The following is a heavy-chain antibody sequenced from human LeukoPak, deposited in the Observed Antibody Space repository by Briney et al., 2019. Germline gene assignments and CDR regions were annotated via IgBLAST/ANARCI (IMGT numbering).Heavy chain of an antibody. CDR1: GGSFSGYY. J-gene: IGHJ4*02. D-gene: IGHD6-19*01. CDR2: INLSGST. V-gene: IGHV4-34*01. CDR3: AREYSSGWYGQGGIDY. Sequence: PSETLSLTCAVYGGSFSGYYWSWIRQPPGKGLEWIGEINLSGSTNYNPSLKSRVTISVDTSKNQFSLKLSSVTAADTAVYYCAREYSSGWYGQGGIDYWGQGTLDTVSS.